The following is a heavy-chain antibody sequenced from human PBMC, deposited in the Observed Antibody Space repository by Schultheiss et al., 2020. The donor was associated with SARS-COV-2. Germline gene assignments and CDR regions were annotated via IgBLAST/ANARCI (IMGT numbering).Heavy chain of an antibody. CDR2: ISYDGSNK. J-gene: IGHJ1*01. CDR3: TTDSGCSSTSCYTGLLEYFQH. Sequence: GGSLRLSCAASGFTFSSYTMHWVRQAPGKGLEWVAVISYDGSNKYYADSVKGRFTISRDNSKNTLYLQMNSLRAEDTAVYYCTTDSGCSSTSCYTGLLEYFQHWGQGTLVTVSS. CDR1: GFTFSSYT. D-gene: IGHD2-2*02. V-gene: IGHV3-30*01.